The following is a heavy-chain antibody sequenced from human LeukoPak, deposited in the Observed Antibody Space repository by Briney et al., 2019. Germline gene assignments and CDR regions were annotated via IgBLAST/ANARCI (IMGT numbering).Heavy chain of an antibody. V-gene: IGHV3-7*01. CDR3: ARSLHPVLSGNWLDP. CDR2: IKEDGSEK. D-gene: IGHD4/OR15-4a*01. J-gene: IGHJ5*02. CDR1: GFSLRSYW. Sequence: PGGSLRLSCVASGFSLRSYWMSWVRQAPGKGLEWVANIKEDGSEKTYVDSVKGRFSISRDNAKNSLYLQMNSLRVEDTAVYYCARSLHPVLSGNWLDPWGQGTLVTVSS.